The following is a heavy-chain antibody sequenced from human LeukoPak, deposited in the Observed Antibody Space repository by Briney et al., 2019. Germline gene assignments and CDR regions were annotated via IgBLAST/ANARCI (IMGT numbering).Heavy chain of an antibody. CDR3: ARVAAGATINPFDY. CDR1: GGFINTGRYY. Sequence: PSETLSLTCSVSGGFINTGRYYWAWIRQPPGKGLDWIGSVFYSGNIDYNPSLKSRVTISVDTSKNQFSLKLSSVTAADTAVYYCARVAAGATINPFDYWSQGTLVTVSS. D-gene: IGHD1-26*01. V-gene: IGHV4-39*07. CDR2: VFYSGNI. J-gene: IGHJ4*02.